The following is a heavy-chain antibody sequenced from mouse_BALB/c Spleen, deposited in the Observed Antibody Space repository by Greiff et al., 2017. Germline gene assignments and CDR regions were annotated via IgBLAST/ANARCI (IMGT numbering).Heavy chain of an antibody. CDR2: ISSGSSTI. J-gene: IGHJ4*01. Sequence: EVKLVESGGGLVQPGGSRKLSCAASGFTFSSFGMHWVRQAPEKGLEWVAYISSGSSTIYYADTVKGRFTISRDNPKNTLFLQMTSLRSEDTAMYYCARSGYGNYDYAMDYWGQGTSVTVSS. CDR1: GFTFSSFG. V-gene: IGHV5-17*02. D-gene: IGHD2-10*02. CDR3: ARSGYGNYDYAMDY.